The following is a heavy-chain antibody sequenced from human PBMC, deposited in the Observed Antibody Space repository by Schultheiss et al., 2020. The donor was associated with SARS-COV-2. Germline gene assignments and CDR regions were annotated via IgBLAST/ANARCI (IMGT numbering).Heavy chain of an antibody. V-gene: IGHV4-59*08. CDR1: GGSISSYY. Sequence: SETLSLTCTVSGGSISSYYWSWIRQPPGKGLEWIGYIYYSGSTTYNPSLKSRVTISVDTSKNQFSLKLSSVTAADTAVYYCASRQIGMVEAFDIWGQGTMVTVSS. CDR3: ASRQIGMVEAFDI. J-gene: IGHJ3*02. CDR2: IYYSGST. D-gene: IGHD5-24*01.